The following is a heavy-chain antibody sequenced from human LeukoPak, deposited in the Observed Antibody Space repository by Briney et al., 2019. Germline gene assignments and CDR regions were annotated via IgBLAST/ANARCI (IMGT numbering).Heavy chain of an antibody. J-gene: IGHJ4*02. D-gene: IGHD6-13*01. CDR3: ARRLSTIAISAANDY. CDR1: GYSFSSYW. CDR2: IHPGNSET. Sequence: GESXXIXXKGSGYSFSSYWIAWGRXMPGKGXXXXXIIHPGNSETTYNPSFKGHVTMSADKSISTAYLQWSSLEDTDTAKYYCARRLSTIAISAANDYWGQGTLVTVSS. V-gene: IGHV5-51*01.